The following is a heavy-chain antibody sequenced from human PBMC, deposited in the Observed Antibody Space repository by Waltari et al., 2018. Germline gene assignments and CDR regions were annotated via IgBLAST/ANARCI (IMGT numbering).Heavy chain of an antibody. CDR1: GGHFGSYA. CDR3: AKRIVGGPFDV. CDR2: IIPIFGTP. J-gene: IGHJ3*01. D-gene: IGHD1-26*01. V-gene: IGHV1-69*12. Sequence: VHLVQSGAEVRKPGSSVRVSCEASGGHFGSYAITWVRQAPGQGLEWMAGIIPIFGTPNYAQKFQGRVHVAADESTRTAYMDLSSLRSDDTGTYYCAKRIVGGPFDVWGQGTVVIVSS.